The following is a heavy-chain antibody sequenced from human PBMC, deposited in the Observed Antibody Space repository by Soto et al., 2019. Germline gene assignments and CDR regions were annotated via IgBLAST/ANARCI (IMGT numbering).Heavy chain of an antibody. V-gene: IGHV1-18*01. CDR2: ISPYNGKT. J-gene: IGHJ4*02. CDR1: GYTFTEYG. D-gene: IGHD4-17*01. CDR3: ARADYGDTKIYSFEQ. Sequence: ASVKVSCKTSGYTFTEYGISWFRQAPGQGLEWMGWISPYNGKTNYIQEFQDRVTITTDTYSTTVYMDMRTLKSDDTAIYFCARADYGDTKIYSFEQWVQGTLVXV.